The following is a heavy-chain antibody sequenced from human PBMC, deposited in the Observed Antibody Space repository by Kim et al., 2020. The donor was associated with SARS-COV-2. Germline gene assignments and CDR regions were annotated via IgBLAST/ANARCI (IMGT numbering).Heavy chain of an antibody. V-gene: IGHV3-23*01. CDR2: ISGRGGDT. CDR1: EFYFSSYA. J-gene: IGHJ4*02. CDR3: ATDPGLFDC. Sequence: GGSLRLSCAASEFYFSSYAMNWARQAQGKGLEWVSGISGRGGDTYYANSVRGRFTISRDNSKNTLYLQMNNLREEDTAVYYCATDPGLFDCWGQGTQVTVSS.